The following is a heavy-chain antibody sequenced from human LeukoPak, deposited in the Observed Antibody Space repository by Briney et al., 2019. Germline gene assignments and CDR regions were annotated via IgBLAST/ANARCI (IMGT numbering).Heavy chain of an antibody. V-gene: IGHV3-23*01. CDR2: ISGSGGST. D-gene: IGHD3-22*01. CDR3: AKPQEYYYDSRGYFFDY. J-gene: IGHJ4*02. CDR1: GFTFSSYA. Sequence: GGSLRLSCAASGFTFSSYAMTWVRQAPGKGLEWVSVISGSGGSTYYADSVKGRFTISRDNSKNTLYLQMNSLRAEDTAVYYCAKPQEYYYDSRGYFFDYWGQGTLVTVSS.